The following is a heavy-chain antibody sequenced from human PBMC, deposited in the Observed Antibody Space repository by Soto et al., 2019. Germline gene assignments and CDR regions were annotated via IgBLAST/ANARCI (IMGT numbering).Heavy chain of an antibody. CDR2: IISIFGTA. CDR3: ARSTTYYDFWSGYY. V-gene: IGHV1-69*01. J-gene: IGHJ4*02. CDR1: GGTFSSYA. Sequence: QVQLVQSGAEVKKPGSSVKVSCKASGGTFSSYAISWLRQAPGQGLEWMGGIISIFGTANYAQKFQGSVTITADESTSTAYMELSSLRSEDTAVYYCARSTTYYDFWSGYYWGQGTLVTVSS. D-gene: IGHD3-3*01.